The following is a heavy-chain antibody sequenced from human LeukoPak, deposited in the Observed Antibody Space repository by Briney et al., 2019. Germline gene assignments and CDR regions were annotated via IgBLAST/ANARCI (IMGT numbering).Heavy chain of an antibody. CDR3: AKDLQYYGGNSDYFDY. D-gene: IGHD4-23*01. CDR1: GFTFSSYG. J-gene: IGHJ4*02. V-gene: IGHV3-30*18. Sequence: GGSLRLSCAASGFTFSSYGMHWVRQAPGKGLEWVAVISYDGGNKYYADSVKGRFTISRDNSKNTLYLQMNSLRAEDTAVYYCAKDLQYYGGNSDYFDYWGQGTLVTVSS. CDR2: ISYDGGNK.